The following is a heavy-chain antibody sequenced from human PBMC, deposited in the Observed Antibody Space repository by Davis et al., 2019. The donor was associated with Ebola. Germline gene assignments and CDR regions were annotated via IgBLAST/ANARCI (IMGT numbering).Heavy chain of an antibody. CDR3: ARNYYDSGGYTRNTDY. J-gene: IGHJ4*02. Sequence: GESLKISCAASGFTFSAFAMSWVRQAPGKGLEWVLGISDSGDRTYYAESVRGRFTVSRDNTKNSLYLQMNSPRAEDTAVYYCARNYYDSGGYTRNTDYWGQGTLVTVSS. V-gene: IGHV3-23*01. D-gene: IGHD3-22*01. CDR1: GFTFSAFA. CDR2: ISDSGDRT.